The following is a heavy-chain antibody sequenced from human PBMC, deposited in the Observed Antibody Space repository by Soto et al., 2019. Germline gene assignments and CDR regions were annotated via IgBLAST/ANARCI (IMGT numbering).Heavy chain of an antibody. J-gene: IGHJ6*02. Sequence: ASVKVSCKVSGYTLTELSMHWVRQAPGKGLEWMGGFDPEDGETIYAQKFQGRFTMTEDTSTDTAYMELSSLRSEDTAVYYCATSSGGSCYLCMDVWGQGTTVTVSS. CDR2: FDPEDGET. V-gene: IGHV1-24*01. D-gene: IGHD2-15*01. CDR1: GYTLTELS. CDR3: ATSSGGSCYLCMDV.